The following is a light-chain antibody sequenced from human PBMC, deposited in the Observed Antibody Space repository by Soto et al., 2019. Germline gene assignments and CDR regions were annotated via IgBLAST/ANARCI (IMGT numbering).Light chain of an antibody. Sequence: EIVLTQSPGTLSLSPGEGATLSCRASQPVNSGYLAWYQQKPGQAPRLLIYDASTRATGVPARFSGSGSGTEFTLTISSLQSEDFAVYSCQQYNNWPWTFGQGTKVDIK. CDR1: QPVNSGY. CDR3: QQYNNWPWT. CDR2: DAS. J-gene: IGKJ1*01. V-gene: IGKV3-15*01.